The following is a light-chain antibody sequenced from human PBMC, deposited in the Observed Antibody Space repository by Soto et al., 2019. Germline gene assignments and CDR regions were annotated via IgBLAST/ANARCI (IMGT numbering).Light chain of an antibody. Sequence: QSALTQPPSASGSPGQSVTISCTGTSSDVGGYNYVSWYQQHPGKAPKLMIYEVSKRPSGVPDRFSGSKSGNTASLTVSGLQAEDEADYYCSSYAGSNNPPFGGGTKLRP. V-gene: IGLV2-8*01. CDR3: SSYAGSNNPP. J-gene: IGLJ2*01. CDR1: SSDVGGYNY. CDR2: EVS.